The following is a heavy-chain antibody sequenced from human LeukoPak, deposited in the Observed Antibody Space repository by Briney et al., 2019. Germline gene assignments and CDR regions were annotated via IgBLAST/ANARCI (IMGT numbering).Heavy chain of an antibody. V-gene: IGHV5-51*01. CDR3: ARLSSRGYEISWWFDP. CDR1: GYNFTSYW. Sequence: AGASLKISCKGSGYNFTSYWIGWVRQLPGKGLEWMGIIYPADSDTRYSPSFQGQVTISADKSINTAYLQWSSLKASDTAIYYCARLSSRGYEISWWFDPWGQGTLVTVSS. J-gene: IGHJ5*02. CDR2: IYPADSDT. D-gene: IGHD5-12*01.